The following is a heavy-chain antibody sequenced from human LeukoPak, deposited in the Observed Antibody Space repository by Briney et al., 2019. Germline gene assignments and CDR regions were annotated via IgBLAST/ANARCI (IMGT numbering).Heavy chain of an antibody. D-gene: IGHD6-19*01. Sequence: SETLSLTCAVSGYSINTGYYWGWFRQPPGKGLEWIATIYYSGSTYYNPSLKRRITISVDTSKNQFSLKLSSVTAAHTAVYYCARRGAWLAIDYWGQGTLVTVSS. J-gene: IGHJ4*02. CDR3: ARRGAWLAIDY. CDR1: GYSINTGYY. V-gene: IGHV4-38-2*01. CDR2: IYYSGST.